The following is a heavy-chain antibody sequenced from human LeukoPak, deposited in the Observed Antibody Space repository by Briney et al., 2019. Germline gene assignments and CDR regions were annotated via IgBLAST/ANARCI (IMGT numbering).Heavy chain of an antibody. CDR2: ISSSSSYI. Sequence: PGGTLRLSCAASGYTFSSYSMNWVRQAPGKGLEWVSSISSSSSYIYYADSVKGRFTISRDNAKNSLYLQMNSLRAEDTAVHYCARDRMITIFGVVTLDAFDIWGQGTMVTVSS. CDR3: ARDRMITIFGVVTLDAFDI. V-gene: IGHV3-21*01. D-gene: IGHD3-3*01. J-gene: IGHJ3*02. CDR1: GYTFSSYS.